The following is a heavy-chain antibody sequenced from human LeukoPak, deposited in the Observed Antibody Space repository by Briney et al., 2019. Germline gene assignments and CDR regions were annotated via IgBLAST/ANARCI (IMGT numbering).Heavy chain of an antibody. D-gene: IGHD3-22*01. Sequence: PGGSLRLSCAVSGLTFSSSWMDWVRQAPGKGLEWVASINPEGGKKYSADSVKGRFTISRDNAENSLYLQMDSLRAEDTAVYYCARDAHYYDSRPPDYWGQGTLVTVSS. J-gene: IGHJ4*02. CDR1: GLTFSSSW. V-gene: IGHV3-7*03. CDR2: INPEGGKK. CDR3: ARDAHYYDSRPPDY.